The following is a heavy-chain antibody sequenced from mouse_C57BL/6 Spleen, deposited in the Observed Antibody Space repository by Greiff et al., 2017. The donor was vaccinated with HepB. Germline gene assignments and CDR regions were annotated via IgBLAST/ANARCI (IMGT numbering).Heavy chain of an antibody. Sequence: EVQLQQSGPELVKPGASVKISCKASGYTFTDYYMNRVKQSHGKSLEWIGDINPNNGGTSYNQKFKGKATLTVDKSSSTAYMELRSLTSEDSAVYYCARRGIPLLRYWYFDVWGTGTTVTVSS. D-gene: IGHD1-2*01. CDR3: ARRGIPLLRYWYFDV. J-gene: IGHJ1*03. CDR2: INPNNGGT. V-gene: IGHV1-26*01. CDR1: GYTFTDYY.